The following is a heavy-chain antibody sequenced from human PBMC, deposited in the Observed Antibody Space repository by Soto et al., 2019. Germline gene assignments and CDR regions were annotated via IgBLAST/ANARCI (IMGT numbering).Heavy chain of an antibody. J-gene: IGHJ4*02. V-gene: IGHV3-23*01. CDR1: GLTFSNCA. CDR3: ADPGVGVVAN. Sequence: EMQLLESGGGLVLPGGSLRLSCAASGLTFSNCAMSWVRQAPGKGLEWVSSISPGVAGTYYADSVKGRFTISRDNSKNTVNLQMNSLRVEDTDVYYCADPGVGVVANWGQGTLVTVSS. CDR2: ISPGVAGT. D-gene: IGHD3-3*01.